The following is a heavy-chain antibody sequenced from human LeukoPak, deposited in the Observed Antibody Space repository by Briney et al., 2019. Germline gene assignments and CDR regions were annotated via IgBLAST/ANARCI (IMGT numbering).Heavy chain of an antibody. J-gene: IGHJ3*02. V-gene: IGHV3-48*03. Sequence: QPGGSLRLSCAASGFTFSSYEMNWVRQAPGKGLEWVSYISSSGSTIYYADSVKGRFTISRDNAKNSLYLQMNSLRADDTAVYYCARGPPPNIAVTGTFQAPALDIWGPGTMVTVSS. CDR3: ARGPPPNIAVTGTFQAPALDI. CDR1: GFTFSSYE. D-gene: IGHD6-19*01. CDR2: ISSSGSTI.